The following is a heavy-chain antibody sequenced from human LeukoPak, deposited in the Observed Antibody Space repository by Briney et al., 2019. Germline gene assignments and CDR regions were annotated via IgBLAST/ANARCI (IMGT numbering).Heavy chain of an antibody. CDR2: IYYSGST. J-gene: IGHJ5*02. Sequence: SETLSLTCTVSGGSISSGGYYWSWIRQHPGKGLEWIGYIYYSGSTNYNPSLKSRVTISVDTSKNQFSLKLSSVTAADTAVYYCARSQTTVTTNWFDPWGQGTLVTVSS. V-gene: IGHV4-61*08. CDR1: GGSISSGGYY. D-gene: IGHD4-17*01. CDR3: ARSQTTVTTNWFDP.